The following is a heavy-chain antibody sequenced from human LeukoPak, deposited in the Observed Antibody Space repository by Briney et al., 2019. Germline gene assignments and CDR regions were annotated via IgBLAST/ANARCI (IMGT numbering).Heavy chain of an antibody. D-gene: IGHD3-22*01. CDR1: GFTFNNYG. CDR3: AKDYYDSSGYLAEYFQH. Sequence: GGFLRLSCAASGFTFNNYGMHWVRQAPGKGLEWVAVISYDGSNKYYADSVKGRFTISRDNSKNTLYLQMNSLRAEDTAVYYCAKDYYDSSGYLAEYFQHWGQGTLVTVSS. CDR2: ISYDGSNK. J-gene: IGHJ1*01. V-gene: IGHV3-30*18.